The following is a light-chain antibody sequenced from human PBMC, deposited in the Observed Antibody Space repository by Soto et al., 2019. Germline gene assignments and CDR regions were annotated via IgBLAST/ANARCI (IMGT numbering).Light chain of an antibody. CDR1: SSNIGSNT. V-gene: IGLV1-44*01. J-gene: IGLJ1*01. Sequence: SALTQPPSASGTPGQRVTISCSGSSSNIGSNTVNWYQQLPGTAPKLLIYSNNQRPSGVPDRFSGSKSDTSASLAISGLQSEDEADYYCAAWDDSLNGYVFGTGTKVTVL. CDR3: AAWDDSLNGYV. CDR2: SNN.